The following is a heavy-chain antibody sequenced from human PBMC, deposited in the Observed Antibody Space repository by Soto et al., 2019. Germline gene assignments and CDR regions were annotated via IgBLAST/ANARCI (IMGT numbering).Heavy chain of an antibody. Sequence: EVQLVESGVGLVQPGGSLRLSCAVSGLPFSPYAMNWVRQAPGKGPEWVSPISGGGGSTEYADSVQGRFTVSRDNPKYSLYLLMISLRGEKTGVYYCAVCPEEFQLVSCGGQLGYWGQGTLVTVCS. CDR3: AVCPEEFQLVSCGGQLGY. V-gene: IGHV3-23*04. CDR1: GLPFSPYA. CDR2: ISGGGGST. D-gene: IGHD2-21*01. J-gene: IGHJ4*02.